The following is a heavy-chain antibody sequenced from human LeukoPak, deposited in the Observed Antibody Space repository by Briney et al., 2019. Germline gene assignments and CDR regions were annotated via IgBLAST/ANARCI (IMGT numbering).Heavy chain of an antibody. V-gene: IGHV4-34*01. CDR3: ARGPEHDYGDYFDY. CDR1: GGSFSGYY. Sequence: SETLSLTCAVYGGSFSGYYWSWIRQPPGKGLEWIGEINHSGSTNYNPSLKSRVTISVDTSKNQFSLKLSSVTAADTAVYYCARGPEHDYGDYFDYWGQGTLVTVSS. J-gene: IGHJ4*02. CDR2: INHSGST. D-gene: IGHD4-17*01.